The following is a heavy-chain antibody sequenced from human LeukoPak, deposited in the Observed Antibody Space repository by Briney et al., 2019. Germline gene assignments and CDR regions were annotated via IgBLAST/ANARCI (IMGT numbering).Heavy chain of an antibody. CDR3: AKRGKWGGDAFDI. Sequence: SQTLSLTCAISGGSVSSNSAAWNWIRQSPSRGLEWLGRTYYRSKWYSDYAVSVKSRITINPDTSNNRFSLQLNSVTPEDTAVYYCAKRGKWGGDAFDIWGQGTMVTASS. D-gene: IGHD1-26*01. J-gene: IGHJ3*02. CDR1: GGSVSSNSAA. V-gene: IGHV6-1*01. CDR2: TYYRSKWYS.